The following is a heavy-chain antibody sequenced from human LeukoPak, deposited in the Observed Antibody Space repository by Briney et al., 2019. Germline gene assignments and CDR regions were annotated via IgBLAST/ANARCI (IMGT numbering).Heavy chain of an antibody. Sequence: PGGSLRLSCAASGFTFSSYAMNWVRQAPGRGLEWVSGFSGSGGTTYYADSVKGRFTISRDNSKNTLYLQMNSLRAEDTAVYYCAKGYYDRSGYATADYWGQGTLVTVSS. J-gene: IGHJ4*02. D-gene: IGHD3-22*01. V-gene: IGHV3-23*01. CDR3: AKGYYDRSGYATADY. CDR1: GFTFSSYA. CDR2: FSGSGGTT.